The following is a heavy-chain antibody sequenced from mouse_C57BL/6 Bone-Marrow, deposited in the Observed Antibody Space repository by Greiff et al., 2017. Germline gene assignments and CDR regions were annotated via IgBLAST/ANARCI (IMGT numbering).Heavy chain of an antibody. CDR3: ARIYDYAYYYAMDY. V-gene: IGHV1-55*01. Sequence: VQLQQPGAELVKPGASVKMSCKASGYTFTSYWITWVKQRPGQGLEWIGDIYPGSGSTNYNEKFKGKATMTVDTSSSTAYMQLSSLTSEDSAVYYCARIYDYAYYYAMDYWGQGTSVTVSS. CDR1: GYTFTSYW. J-gene: IGHJ4*01. CDR2: IYPGSGST. D-gene: IGHD2-4*01.